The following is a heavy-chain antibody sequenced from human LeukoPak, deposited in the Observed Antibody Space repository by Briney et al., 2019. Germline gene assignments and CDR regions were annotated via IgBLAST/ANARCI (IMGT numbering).Heavy chain of an antibody. J-gene: IGHJ4*02. CDR2: ISSSSSYI. V-gene: IGHV3-21*01. CDR1: GFTFSSYS. D-gene: IGHD2-15*01. CDR3: ARDKLGVVVAGVGDY. Sequence: PGGSLRLSCAASGFTFSSYSTNWVRQAPGKGLEWVSSISSSSSYIYYADSVKGRFTISRDNAKNSLYLQMNSLRAEDTAVYYCARDKLGVVVAGVGDYWGQGTLVTVSS.